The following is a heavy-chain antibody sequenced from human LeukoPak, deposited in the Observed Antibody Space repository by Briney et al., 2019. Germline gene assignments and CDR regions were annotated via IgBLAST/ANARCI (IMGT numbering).Heavy chain of an antibody. Sequence: GGSLRLSCAASGFTFSSYAMSWVRQAPGKGLEWVSAISGSGGSTYYADSVKGRFTISRDNSKNTLYLQMNSLRAEDTAVYYCAREVASQRGGIWYYYYYGMDVWGQGTTVTVSS. CDR1: GFTFSSYA. CDR3: AREVASQRGGIWYYYYYGMDV. D-gene: IGHD2-15*01. V-gene: IGHV3-23*01. J-gene: IGHJ6*02. CDR2: ISGSGGST.